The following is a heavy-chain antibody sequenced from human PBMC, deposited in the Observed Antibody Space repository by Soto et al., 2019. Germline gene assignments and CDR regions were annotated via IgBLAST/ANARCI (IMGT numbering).Heavy chain of an antibody. CDR2: IRSKAYGGTT. D-gene: IGHD2-2*01. CDR3: QYQLLTYYYGMDV. V-gene: IGHV3-49*03. J-gene: IGHJ6*02. Sequence: EVQLVESGGDLVQPGRSLRLSCIGSGFTFGDHAMSWFRQAPGKGLEWVGFIRSKAYGGTTEYAASVKGRFTISRDXXKSIAYLQMNSLKTEDTAVYYCQYQLLTYYYGMDVWGQGTTVTVSS. CDR1: GFTFGDHA.